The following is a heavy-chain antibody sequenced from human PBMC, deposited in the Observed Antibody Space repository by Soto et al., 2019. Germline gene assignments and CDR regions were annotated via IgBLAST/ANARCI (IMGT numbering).Heavy chain of an antibody. D-gene: IGHD3-22*01. V-gene: IGHV4-59*01. CDR1: GGSISSYY. Sequence: PSETLSLTCTVSGGSISSYYWSWIRQPPGKGLEWIGYIYYSGSTNYNPSLKSRVTISVDTSKNQFSLKLSSVTAADTAVYYCARSASFWGGYYDSSGYYYQGVWFDPWGQGTLVTVSS. CDR2: IYYSGST. CDR3: ARSASFWGGYYDSSGYYYQGVWFDP. J-gene: IGHJ5*02.